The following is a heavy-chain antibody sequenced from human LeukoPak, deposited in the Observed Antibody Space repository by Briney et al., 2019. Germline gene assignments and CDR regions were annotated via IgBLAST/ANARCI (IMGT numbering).Heavy chain of an antibody. CDR2: IVVGSDNT. J-gene: IGHJ4*02. Sequence: ASVKVSCKASGFTFTSSAVQWVRQARGQRLEWIGWIVVGSDNTNYAQKFQERVTITRDMSTSTAYMELSSLRSEDTAVYYCAAYDSSGYGHFDYWGQGTLVTVSS. D-gene: IGHD3-22*01. CDR3: AAYDSSGYGHFDY. V-gene: IGHV1-58*01. CDR1: GFTFTSSA.